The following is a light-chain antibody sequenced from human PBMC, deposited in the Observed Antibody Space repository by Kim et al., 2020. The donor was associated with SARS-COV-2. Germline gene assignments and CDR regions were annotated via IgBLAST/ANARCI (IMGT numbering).Light chain of an antibody. CDR2: GHN. V-gene: IGLV1-44*01. CDR3: AAWDDSLNGVI. CDR1: SSNIGTNV. Sequence: QSVLTQPPSASGTPGQRVIISCSGSSSNIGTNVVSWYQHLPETAPKVLLHGHNQRPSGVPDRFSGSRSGTSASLVISGLKSEDEADYFCAAWDDSLNGVIFGGGTKLTVL. J-gene: IGLJ2*01.